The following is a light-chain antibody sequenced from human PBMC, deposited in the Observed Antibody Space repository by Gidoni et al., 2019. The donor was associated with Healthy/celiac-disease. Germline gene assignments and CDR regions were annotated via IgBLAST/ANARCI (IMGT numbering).Light chain of an antibody. CDR1: QSISSY. CDR2: AAS. CDR3: QQSYSTPRT. V-gene: IGKV1-39*01. Sequence: DIQMTQPPSSLSASVGDRVTITCRASQSISSYVNWYQQKPGKAPKLLIYAASSLQSGVPSRFSGSGSGTDFTLTISSLPPEYFASYYCQQSYSTPRTFGGGTKVEIK. J-gene: IGKJ4*01.